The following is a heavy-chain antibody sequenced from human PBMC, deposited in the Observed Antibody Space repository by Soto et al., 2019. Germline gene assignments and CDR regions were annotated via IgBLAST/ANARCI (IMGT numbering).Heavy chain of an antibody. CDR2: ISYDGSNK. Sequence: QVQLVESGGCVVQPGRSLRLSCAASGFTFISYAMDWVRHAPGKGLEWVAVISYDGSNKNYADSVKGRFTISRDNSKNTLYRQMNSLRAEDTAVYYCARDAGVHSISPATDYWGQGTLVTVSS. V-gene: IGHV3-30-3*01. D-gene: IGHD6-6*01. J-gene: IGHJ4*02. CDR1: GFTFISYA. CDR3: ARDAGVHSISPATDY.